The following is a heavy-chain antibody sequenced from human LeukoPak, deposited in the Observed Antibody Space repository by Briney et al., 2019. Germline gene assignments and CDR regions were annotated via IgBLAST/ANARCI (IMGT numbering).Heavy chain of an antibody. V-gene: IGHV1-3*01. D-gene: IGHD5-18*01. CDR1: GYTFTSYA. Sequence: ASVKVSCKASGYTFTSYAMHWVRQAPGQRLEWMGWINAGNGNTKYSQKFQGRVTITRDTSASTAYKELSSLRSEDTAVYYCARVHQGIQLWLKNWGQGTLVTVSS. CDR2: INAGNGNT. J-gene: IGHJ4*02. CDR3: ARVHQGIQLWLKN.